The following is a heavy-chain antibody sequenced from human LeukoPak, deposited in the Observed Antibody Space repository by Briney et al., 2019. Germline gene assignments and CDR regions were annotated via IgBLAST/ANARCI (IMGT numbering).Heavy chain of an antibody. CDR1: GGSMSDSIT. J-gene: IGHJ5*02. D-gene: IGHD6-25*01. CDR3: AKVLTAAGLDP. V-gene: IGHV4/OR15-8*01. CDR2: IHDDGRT. Sequence: SETLSLTCSVSGGSMSDSITWGWVRQPPGKGLEWLANIHDDGRTAPNPSLRSRLTISQDRSKNQFSLKVSSVTAADTAFYYCAKVLTAAGLDPWGQGIPVTVSS.